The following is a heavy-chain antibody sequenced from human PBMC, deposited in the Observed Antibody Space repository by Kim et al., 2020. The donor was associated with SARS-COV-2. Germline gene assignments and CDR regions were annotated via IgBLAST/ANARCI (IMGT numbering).Heavy chain of an antibody. J-gene: IGHJ4*02. V-gene: IGHV3-13*01. CDR1: GFTFSSYD. D-gene: IGHD1-26*01. CDR2: IGTAGDT. CDR3: ARGTVDSGSYYFDY. Sequence: GGSLRLSCAASGFTFSSYDMHWVRQATGKGLEWVSAIGTAGDTYYPGSVKGRFTISRENAKNSLYLQMNSLRAGDTAVYYCARGTVDSGSYYFDYWGQGTLVTVSS.